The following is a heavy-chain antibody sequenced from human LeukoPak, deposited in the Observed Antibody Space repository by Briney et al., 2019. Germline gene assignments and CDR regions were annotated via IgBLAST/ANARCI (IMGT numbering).Heavy chain of an antibody. CDR1: GFTFSSYA. Sequence: GGSLRLSCAASGFTFSSYAMHWVRQAPGKGLEWVSAISGSGGSTYYADSVKGRFTISRDNSKNTLYLQMNSLRAEDTAVYYCAKLSVGATHASPHAFDIWGQGTMVTVSS. CDR2: ISGSGGST. J-gene: IGHJ3*02. D-gene: IGHD1-26*01. V-gene: IGHV3-23*01. CDR3: AKLSVGATHASPHAFDI.